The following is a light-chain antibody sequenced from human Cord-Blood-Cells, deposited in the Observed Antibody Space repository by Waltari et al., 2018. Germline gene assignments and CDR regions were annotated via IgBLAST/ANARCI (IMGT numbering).Light chain of an antibody. CDR3: QQYSSTHS. CDR2: WAS. J-gene: IGKJ2*03. V-gene: IGKV4-1*01. Sequence: DIVMTQSPDSLAVSLGERATINCTSSQSVLYSSNNKNYLAWYQQKPGQPPKLLIYWASTREAGVTDRFSGSGSGTDFTLTISSLQAEDVAVYYCQQYSSTHSFGQGTKLEIK. CDR1: QSVLYSSNNKNY.